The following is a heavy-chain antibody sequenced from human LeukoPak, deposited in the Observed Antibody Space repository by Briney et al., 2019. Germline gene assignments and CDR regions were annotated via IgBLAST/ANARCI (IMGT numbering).Heavy chain of an antibody. J-gene: IGHJ3*01. V-gene: IGHV4-34*01. CDR1: GGSFSGYD. Sequence: SETLSLTCAVYGGSFSGYDWSWIRQPPGKGLEWIGEITHIGSTNYNPSLKSRVTISVDTSKNQFSLKLTSATAADTALYYCARDIVVRGIIRAFDVWGQGTMVTVSS. D-gene: IGHD3-10*01. CDR2: ITHIGST. CDR3: ARDIVVRGIIRAFDV.